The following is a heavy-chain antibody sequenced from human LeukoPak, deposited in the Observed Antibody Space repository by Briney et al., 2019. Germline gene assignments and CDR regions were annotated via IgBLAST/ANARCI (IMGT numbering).Heavy chain of an antibody. D-gene: IGHD6-19*01. Sequence: SGPTLVNPTQTLTLTCTFSGLSLGTSGVGVGWIRQPPGKALEWLALIYWSDDKSYSPSLESRLTITKDTSKNQVVLTMTNMDPVDTATYYCAHRLSAVAVFDYWGQGTLVTVSS. CDR3: AHRLSAVAVFDY. CDR1: GLSLGTSGVG. J-gene: IGHJ4*02. CDR2: IYWSDDK. V-gene: IGHV2-5*01.